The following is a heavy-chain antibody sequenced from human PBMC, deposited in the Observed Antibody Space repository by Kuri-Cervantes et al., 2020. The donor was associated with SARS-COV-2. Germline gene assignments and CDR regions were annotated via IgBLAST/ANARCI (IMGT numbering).Heavy chain of an antibody. CDR2: SSSSGSTI. J-gene: IGHJ3*02. Sequence: GESLKISCAASGFSFSDYYMSWVRQAPGKGLEWVSYSSSSGSTIYYADSVKGRFTISRDNAKRSLYLQMNSLRAEDTAVYYCAKGRIHHSDAFDIWGQGTMVTVSS. V-gene: IGHV3-11*01. CDR1: GFSFSDYY. CDR3: AKGRIHHSDAFDI. D-gene: IGHD1-14*01.